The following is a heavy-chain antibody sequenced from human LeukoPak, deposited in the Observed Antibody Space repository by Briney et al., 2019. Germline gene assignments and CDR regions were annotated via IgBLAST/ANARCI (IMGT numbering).Heavy chain of an antibody. J-gene: IGHJ4*02. CDR1: GGSISSGSYY. V-gene: IGHV4-39*07. Sequence: SQTLSLTCTVSGGSISSGSYYWSWIRQPPGKGLEWIGSIYHSGSTYYNPSLKSRVTISVDTSKNQFSLKLSSVTAADTAVYYCARDPNMYGRSYFDYWGQGTLVTVSS. CDR2: IYHSGST. CDR3: ARDPNMYGRSYFDY. D-gene: IGHD2-8*01.